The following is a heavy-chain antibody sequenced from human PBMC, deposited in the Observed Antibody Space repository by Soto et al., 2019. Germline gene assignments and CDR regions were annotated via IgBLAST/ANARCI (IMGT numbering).Heavy chain of an antibody. Sequence: ASVKVSCKASGYTFTSYGISWVRQAPGQGLEWMGWISAYNGNTNYAQKLQGRVTMTTDTSTSTAYMELRSLRSDDTAVYYCARDDVLLWFGEFAGFDYWGQGTLVTVS. J-gene: IGHJ4*02. CDR3: ARDDVLLWFGEFAGFDY. CDR2: ISAYNGNT. D-gene: IGHD3-10*01. CDR1: GYTFTSYG. V-gene: IGHV1-18*01.